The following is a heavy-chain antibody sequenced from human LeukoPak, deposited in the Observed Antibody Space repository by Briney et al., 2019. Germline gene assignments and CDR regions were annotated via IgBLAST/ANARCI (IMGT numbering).Heavy chain of an antibody. V-gene: IGHV1-69*04. CDR3: ARDSVSYSTYYFDY. CDR1: GGTFSSYA. CDR2: IIPIFGIA. Sequence: GSSVKVSCKASGGTFSSYAISWVRQAPGQGLEWMGRIIPIFGIANYAQKFQGRVTITADKSTSTAYMELSSLRSEDTAVYYCARDSVSYSTYYFDYWGQGTLATVSS. D-gene: IGHD1-26*01. J-gene: IGHJ4*02.